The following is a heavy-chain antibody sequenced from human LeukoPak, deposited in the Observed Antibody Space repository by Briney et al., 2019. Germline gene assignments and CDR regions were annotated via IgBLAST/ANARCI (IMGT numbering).Heavy chain of an antibody. J-gene: IGHJ4*02. CDR2: MYSGGSS. D-gene: IGHD5-12*01. CDR3: AKAIRPTRLDY. V-gene: IGHV3-53*01. CDR1: QFSVSTSY. Sequence: GGSLRLSCAAPQFSVSTSYMSWVRQAPGKGLEWVSVMYSGGSSYNADSVKGRFTISRDNSKNTLYLQMDSLRVEDTAVYYCAKAIRPTRLDYWGQGTLVTVSS.